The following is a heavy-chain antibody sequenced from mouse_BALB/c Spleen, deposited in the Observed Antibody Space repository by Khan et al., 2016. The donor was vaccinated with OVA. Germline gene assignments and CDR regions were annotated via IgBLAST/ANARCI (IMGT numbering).Heavy chain of an antibody. CDR2: ISSGGST. V-gene: IGHV5-6-5*01. CDR3: ARDYWFTY. CDR1: GFTFSNYA. Sequence: VQLKESGGGLVKPGGSLKLSCAASGFTFSNYAMSWVRQTPEKRLEWVASISSGGSTSYPDRVKGRFTISSDNDRNILYLQMSSQKSEDTAVYYCARDYWFTYWGQGTLVTVSA. J-gene: IGHJ3*01.